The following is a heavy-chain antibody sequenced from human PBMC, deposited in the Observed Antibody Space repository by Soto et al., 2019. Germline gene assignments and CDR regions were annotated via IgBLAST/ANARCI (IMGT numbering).Heavy chain of an antibody. Sequence: GGSLRLSCAASGFVFMSYSMSWVRQAPGKGLEWVSAISSSNNIDYADSVKGRFRISRDNAKNSLFLEMNSLRGGDTAVYYCARAHVGSRWGYFDKWGQGALVTVSS. J-gene: IGHJ4*02. V-gene: IGHV3-21*01. CDR3: ARAHVGSRWGYFDK. D-gene: IGHD6-13*01. CDR2: ISSSNNI. CDR1: GFVFMSYS.